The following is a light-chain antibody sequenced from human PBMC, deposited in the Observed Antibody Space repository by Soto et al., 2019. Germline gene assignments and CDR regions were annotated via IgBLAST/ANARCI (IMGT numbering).Light chain of an antibody. CDR3: QQYATSPLT. CDR2: GAS. Sequence: EIVLTQSPGTLSLSPGERAALSCRASQSVTANYLSWYQQQPGQTPRLLIPGASTRASGVGDRFSSSGSGTDFTLTISRLEPEDFAVYYCQQYATSPLTFGGGTKVEIK. J-gene: IGKJ4*01. V-gene: IGKV3-20*01. CDR1: QSVTANY.